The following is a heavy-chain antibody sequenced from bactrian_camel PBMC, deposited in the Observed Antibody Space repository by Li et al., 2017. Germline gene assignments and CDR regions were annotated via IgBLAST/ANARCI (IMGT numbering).Heavy chain of an antibody. CDR2: IENDGTV. J-gene: IGHJ6*01. CDR1: GVTSNNNFC. D-gene: IGHD2*01. Sequence: QVQLVESGGGSVQPGGSLRLSCVASGVTSNNNFCMGWFRQTPGEEREGVASIENDGTVSCADSVRGRFTISYDPDAKTLSLQMDSLKPDDSGVYYCAAVAFDCPVRWTTPNFFDYWGQGTQVTVS. CDR3: AAVAFDCPVRWTTPNFFDY. V-gene: IGHV3S53*01.